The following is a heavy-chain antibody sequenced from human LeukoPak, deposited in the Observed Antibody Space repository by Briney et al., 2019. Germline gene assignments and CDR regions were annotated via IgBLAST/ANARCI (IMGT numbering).Heavy chain of an antibody. J-gene: IGHJ4*02. CDR1: GFSLSTSGVG. CDR3: AHNGVYCSSTSCHDY. CDR2: IYWNDDK. Sequence: ESGPTLVKPTQTLTLTCTFSGFSLSTSGVGVGWIRQPPGKALEWLALIYWNDDKRYSPSLKSRLTITKDTSKNQVVLTMTNMDPVDTATYYCAHNGVYCSSTSCHDYWGQGTLVTVSS. V-gene: IGHV2-5*01. D-gene: IGHD2-2*01.